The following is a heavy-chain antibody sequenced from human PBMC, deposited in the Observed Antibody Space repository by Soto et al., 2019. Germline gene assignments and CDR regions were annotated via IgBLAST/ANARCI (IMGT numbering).Heavy chain of an antibody. Sequence: VQVVQPEAEAKRPGSSVKLSCRVSGVTFSNAAFSWVRQAPGQGLEWMGGIIPIFGGAKYAQKFQARVKITAYELTDVVYMEVNSLRIDDTAVYFCARDGDYRYQDGTTEYFGMDVWGQGTTLTVSS. CDR3: ARDGDYRYQDGTTEYFGMDV. V-gene: IGHV1-69*01. CDR1: GVTFSNAA. D-gene: IGHD3-16*02. J-gene: IGHJ6*02. CDR2: IIPIFGGA.